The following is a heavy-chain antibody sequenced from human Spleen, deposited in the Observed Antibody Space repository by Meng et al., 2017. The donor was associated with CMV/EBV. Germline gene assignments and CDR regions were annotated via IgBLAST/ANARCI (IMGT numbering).Heavy chain of an antibody. CDR1: GFTFSDYS. CDR2: ISGSGSTI. Sequence: CVASGFTFSDYSMTWIRQAPGKGLEWVSYISGSGSTIYYADSVEGRFTISRDNAKNSLDLQMNSLRVEDTALYYCARAYNVPGWFDPWGQGTLVTVSS. CDR3: ARAYNVPGWFDP. J-gene: IGHJ5*02. V-gene: IGHV3-11*01. D-gene: IGHD1-14*01.